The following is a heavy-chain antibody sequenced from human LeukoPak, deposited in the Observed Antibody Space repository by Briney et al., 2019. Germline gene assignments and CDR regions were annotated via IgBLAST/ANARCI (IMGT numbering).Heavy chain of an antibody. D-gene: IGHD2-2*01. V-gene: IGHV3-21*04. CDR2: ISSSSSYI. J-gene: IGHJ6*03. CDR1: GFTFSSYS. Sequence: GGSLRLSCAASGFTFSSYSMNWVRQAPGKGLEWVSSISSSSSYIYYADSVKGRFTISRDNAKNSLYLQMNSLRAEDTAVYYCARDREDIVVVPAASYYYYYYMDVWGKGTTVTISS. CDR3: ARDREDIVVVPAASYYYYYYMDV.